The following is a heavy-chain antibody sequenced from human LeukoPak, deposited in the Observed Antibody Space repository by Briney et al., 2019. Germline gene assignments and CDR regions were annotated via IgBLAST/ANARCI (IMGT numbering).Heavy chain of an antibody. Sequence: GSLRLSCAASGFTFSGSTMNWVRQAPGKGLEWVSFISTSSSYIYYADSVRGRFTISRDNAKNSLYLQMNSLRAEDTAVYYCARQQWLDGAYYFDYWGQGTLVTVSS. CDR2: ISTSSSYI. CDR1: GFTFSGST. V-gene: IGHV3-21*01. D-gene: IGHD6-19*01. CDR3: ARQQWLDGAYYFDY. J-gene: IGHJ4*02.